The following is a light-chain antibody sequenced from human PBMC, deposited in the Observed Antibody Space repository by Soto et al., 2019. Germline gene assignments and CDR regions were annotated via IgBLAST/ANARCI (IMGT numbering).Light chain of an antibody. CDR3: HVWDSSSGHHI. CDR2: DDS. CDR1: NIGRKS. Sequence: SYELTQPPSVSVAPGQTARISCGGNNIGRKSVHWYQQKPGRAPVVVVYDDSDRPSGIPERFSGANSGDTATLTISRVEAGDEADYYCHVWDSSSGHHIFGTGTKVTVL. J-gene: IGLJ1*01. V-gene: IGLV3-21*02.